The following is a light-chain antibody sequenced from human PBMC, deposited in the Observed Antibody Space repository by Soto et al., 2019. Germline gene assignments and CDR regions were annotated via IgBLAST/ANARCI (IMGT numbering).Light chain of an antibody. V-gene: IGKV1-39*01. J-gene: IGKJ1*01. CDR3: QQSYSIPET. Sequence: DIPMTQSPSSLSASVGDRVTITCRASQRISFYLNWYQQKPGQAPKLLIYAATSLRSGVPSRFSGSGSGTDFTLTISSLQPEDFAKYYCQQSYSIPETFGQGTKLEI. CDR1: QRISFY. CDR2: AAT.